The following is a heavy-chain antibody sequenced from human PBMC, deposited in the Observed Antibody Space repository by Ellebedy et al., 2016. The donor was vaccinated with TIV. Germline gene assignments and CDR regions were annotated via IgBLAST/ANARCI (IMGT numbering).Heavy chain of an antibody. J-gene: IGHJ4*02. CDR2: ISYDGSNK. CDR1: GFTFSSYA. V-gene: IGHV3-30-3*01. D-gene: IGHD3-16*01. Sequence: PGGSLRLSCAASGFTFSSYAMHWVRQAPGKGLEWVAVISYDGSNKYYADSVKGRFTISRDNSKNTLYLQMNSLRAEDTAVYYCARGPDRLRLDYWGQGTLVTVSS. CDR3: ARGPDRLRLDY.